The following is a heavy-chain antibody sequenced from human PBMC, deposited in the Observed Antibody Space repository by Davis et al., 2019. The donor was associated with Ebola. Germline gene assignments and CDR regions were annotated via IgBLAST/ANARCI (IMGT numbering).Heavy chain of an antibody. CDR1: GFTFSYAW. V-gene: IGHV3-15*05. CDR3: AKDNSGSIDH. CDR2: IKSKSDGGTI. D-gene: IGHD1-26*01. Sequence: PGGSLRLSCAASGFTFSYAWMSWVRQAPGEGLEWVGRIKSKSDGGTIDYAAPVKGRFTISRDDSKNTLYLQMNSLRTEDTALYYCAKDNSGSIDHWGQGTLVTVSS. J-gene: IGHJ5*02.